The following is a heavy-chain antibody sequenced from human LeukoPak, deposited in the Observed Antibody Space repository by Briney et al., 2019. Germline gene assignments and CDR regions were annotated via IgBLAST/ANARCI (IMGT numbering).Heavy chain of an antibody. J-gene: IGHJ6*03. CDR1: GFTVSSNY. CDR3: ARESAPSLYYYYYMDV. Sequence: GGSLRLSCVASGFTVSSNYMSWVRQAPGKGLEWVSVIYSGGSIYYADSVTGRFTISRDNSKNTLYLQMNSLRAEDTAVYYCARESAPSLYYYYYMDVWGKGTTVTVSS. D-gene: IGHD4/OR15-4a*01. CDR2: IYSGGSI. V-gene: IGHV3-53*01.